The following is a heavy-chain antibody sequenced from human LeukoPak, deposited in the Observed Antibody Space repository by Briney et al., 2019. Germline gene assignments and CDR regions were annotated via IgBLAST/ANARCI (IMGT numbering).Heavy chain of an antibody. D-gene: IGHD1-1*01. CDR1: GFSFASFG. Sequence: PVASVKVSCKAFGFSFASFGFNWLRQAPGQGLEWMGWISGYNGDTNYAQKFKATVAMTTETSTSTVYMEMRSLRSDDTAIYYCARGTWNEAARPYSFDAWGQGTLVTVSS. V-gene: IGHV1-18*01. CDR3: ARGTWNEAARPYSFDA. J-gene: IGHJ4*02. CDR2: ISGYNGDT.